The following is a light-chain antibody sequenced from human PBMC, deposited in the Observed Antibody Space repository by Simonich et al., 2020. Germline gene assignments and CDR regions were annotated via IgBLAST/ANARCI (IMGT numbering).Light chain of an antibody. CDR3: SAYAGSNLWV. Sequence: QSALTQPRSVSGSPGQSVTISCTGTSSAVGGYNYVSWYQQHPGKAPKLMIYDVSKRPSGVPDRFSGAKAGNTSSLTISGLQAEEEADYYCSAYAGSNLWVFGGGTKLTVL. CDR1: SSAVGGYNY. V-gene: IGLV2-11*01. CDR2: DVS. J-gene: IGLJ3*02.